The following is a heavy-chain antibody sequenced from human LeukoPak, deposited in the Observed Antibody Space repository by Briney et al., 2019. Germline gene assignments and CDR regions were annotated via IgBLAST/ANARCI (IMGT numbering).Heavy chain of an antibody. J-gene: IGHJ5*02. Sequence: GASVKVSCKASGYTFTSYGISWVRQAPGQGLEWMGGIVPIFGTANYAQKFQGRVTITADESTSTAYMELSSLRSEDTAVYYCARELWQLVWFDPWGQGTLVTVSS. CDR3: ARELWQLVWFDP. CDR1: GYTFTSYG. D-gene: IGHD6-6*01. CDR2: IVPIFGTA. V-gene: IGHV1-69*13.